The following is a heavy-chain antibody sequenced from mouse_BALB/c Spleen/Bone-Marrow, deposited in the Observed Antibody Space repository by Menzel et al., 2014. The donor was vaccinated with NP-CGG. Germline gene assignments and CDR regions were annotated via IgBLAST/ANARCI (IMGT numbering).Heavy chain of an antibody. CDR3: SSTAGTKYVCFAR. Sequence: VQLHQSGPELVRPGVSVKISCKDSGYTFTENAMHWVKQSHAKSLEWIGVISTYSGNTNYNQKFKGKATMTVDKSSSTAFMELTRLTAEDSAIYCCSSTAGTKYVCFARWGQGTPLTVSS. CDR1: GYTFTENA. D-gene: IGHD1-2*01. V-gene: IGHV1-67*01. CDR2: ISTYSGNT. J-gene: IGHJ2*01.